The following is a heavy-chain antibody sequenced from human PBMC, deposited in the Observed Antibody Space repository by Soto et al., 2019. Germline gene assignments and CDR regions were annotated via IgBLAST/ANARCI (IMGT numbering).Heavy chain of an antibody. V-gene: IGHV3-23*01. CDR1: GFPFHNYW. J-gene: IGHJ4*02. D-gene: IGHD1-26*01. CDR2: ISGSGGST. CDR3: AKSLWELPFDY. Sequence: GGSLGLSCAASGFPFHNYWMHWVRQAPGKGLEWVSAISGSGGSTYYADSVKGRFTISRDNSKNTLYLQMNSLRAEDTAVYYCAKSLWELPFDYRGQGPLVTVSS.